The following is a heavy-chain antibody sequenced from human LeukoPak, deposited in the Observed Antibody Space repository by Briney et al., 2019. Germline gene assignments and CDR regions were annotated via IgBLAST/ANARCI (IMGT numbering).Heavy chain of an antibody. CDR3: ARERSTWDY. J-gene: IGHJ4*02. CDR1: GFTFSSYS. V-gene: IGHV3-48*04. CDR2: ISSSSSTI. D-gene: IGHD2-2*01. Sequence: GGSLRLSCAASGFTFSSYSMNWVRQAPGKGLEWVSYISSSSSTIYYADSVKGRFTISRDNATNSLYLQMNSLRAADTALYYCARERSTWDYWGQGTLVTVSS.